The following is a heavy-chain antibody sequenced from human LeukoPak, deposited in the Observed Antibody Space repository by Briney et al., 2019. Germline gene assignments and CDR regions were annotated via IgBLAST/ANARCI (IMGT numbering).Heavy chain of an antibody. D-gene: IGHD3-22*01. Sequence: PGGSLRLSCAASGLTFSSYGMHWVRQAPGKGLEWVSVIYSGGSTYYADSVKGRFTISRDNSKNTLYLQMNSLRAEDTAVYYCARDLTYYYDSSGYSHWGQGTLVTVSS. CDR3: ARDLTYYYDSSGYSH. CDR2: IYSGGST. CDR1: GLTFSSYG. J-gene: IGHJ4*02. V-gene: IGHV3-66*01.